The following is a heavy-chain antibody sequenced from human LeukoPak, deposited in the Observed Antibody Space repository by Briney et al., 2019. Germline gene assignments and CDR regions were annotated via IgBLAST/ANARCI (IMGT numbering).Heavy chain of an antibody. J-gene: IGHJ3*02. CDR3: AKSGSYHGESAFDI. Sequence: ASVKVSCKASGYTFTSYGISWVRQATGQGLEWMGWISVYNGNTNYAQKLQGRVTMTTDTSTSTAYMELRSLRSDDTAVYYCAKSGSYHGESAFDISGQGTMVTVSS. CDR1: GYTFTSYG. D-gene: IGHD1-26*01. CDR2: ISVYNGNT. V-gene: IGHV1-18*01.